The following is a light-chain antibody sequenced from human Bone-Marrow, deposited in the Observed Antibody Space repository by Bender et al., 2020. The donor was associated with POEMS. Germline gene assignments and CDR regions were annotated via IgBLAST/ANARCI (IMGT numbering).Light chain of an antibody. J-gene: IGLJ3*02. V-gene: IGLV1-44*01. Sequence: QSVLTQPPSASGTPGQRVTISCSGSSSNIGSNDVNWYQQLPGTAPKVLIYSNNQRPSGVPARFSGSRSGTSASLAISGLQSDDEADYYCATWDDSLNGPMFGGGTKVTVL. CDR3: ATWDDSLNGPM. CDR1: SSNIGSND. CDR2: SNN.